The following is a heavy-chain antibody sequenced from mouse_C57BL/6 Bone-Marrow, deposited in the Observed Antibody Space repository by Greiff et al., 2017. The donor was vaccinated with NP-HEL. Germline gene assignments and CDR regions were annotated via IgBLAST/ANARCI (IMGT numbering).Heavy chain of an antibody. Sequence: VQLKESGGGLVKPGGSLKLSCAASGFTFSDYGMHWVRQAPEKGLEWVAYISSGSSTIYYADTVKGRFTISRDNAKNTLFLQMTSLRSEDTAMYYCARGYEGAMDYWGQGTSVTVSS. J-gene: IGHJ4*01. V-gene: IGHV5-17*01. CDR2: ISSGSSTI. D-gene: IGHD2-3*01. CDR3: ARGYEGAMDY. CDR1: GFTFSDYG.